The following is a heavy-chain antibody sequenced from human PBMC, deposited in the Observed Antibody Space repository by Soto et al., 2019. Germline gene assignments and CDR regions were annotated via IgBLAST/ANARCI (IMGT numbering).Heavy chain of an antibody. J-gene: IGHJ4*02. D-gene: IGHD2-2*01. Sequence: SETLSLTCTVSGGSISSYYWSWIRQPPGKGLEWIGYIYYSGSTNYNPSLKSRVTISVDTSKNQFSLKLSSVTAADTAVYYCARLFRCSTSCYHLDYWGQGTLVTVSS. V-gene: IGHV4-59*08. CDR2: IYYSGST. CDR3: ARLFRCSTSCYHLDY. CDR1: GGSISSYY.